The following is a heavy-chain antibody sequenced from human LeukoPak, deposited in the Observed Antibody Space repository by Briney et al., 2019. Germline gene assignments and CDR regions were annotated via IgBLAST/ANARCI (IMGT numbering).Heavy chain of an antibody. V-gene: IGHV3-64D*06. CDR3: VKGDRGGGLRGVFDV. CDR1: GFTFSRHS. J-gene: IGHJ3*01. CDR2: IDNNGGST. D-gene: IGHD3/OR15-3a*01. Sequence: GGSLRLSCSASGFTFSRHSMHWVRQAPGKGLEYVSSIDNNGGSTYYADSVKGRFTVSRDNSKNTLYLQMNSLRPEDTAVYYCVKGDRGGGLRGVFDVWGHGTMVIVSP.